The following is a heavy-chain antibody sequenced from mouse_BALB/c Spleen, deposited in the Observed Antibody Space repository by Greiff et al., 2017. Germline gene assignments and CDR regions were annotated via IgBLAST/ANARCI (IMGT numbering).Heavy chain of an antibody. CDR1: GYTFTSYW. V-gene: IGHV1-7*01. CDR3: ARREGNYDAMDY. CDR2: INPSTGYT. J-gene: IGHJ4*01. D-gene: IGHD2-1*01. Sequence: QVQLKQSGAELAKPGASVKMSCKASGYTFTSYWMHWVKQRPGQGLEWIGYINPSTGYTEYNQKFKDKATLTADKSSSTAYMQLSSLTSEDSAVYYCARREGNYDAMDYWGQGTSVTVSS.